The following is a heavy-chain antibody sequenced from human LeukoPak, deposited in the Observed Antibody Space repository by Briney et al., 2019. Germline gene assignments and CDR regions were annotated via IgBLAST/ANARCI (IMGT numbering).Heavy chain of an antibody. D-gene: IGHD1-26*01. CDR2: FDPEDGET. Sequence: ASVKVSCKVSGYTLTELSMHWVRQAPGKGLEWMGGFDPEDGETIYAQKLQGRVTMTEDTSTDTAYMELSSLRSEDTAVYYCATDPGGSYLFSAFDIWGQGTMVTVSS. CDR3: ATDPGGSYLFSAFDI. J-gene: IGHJ3*02. V-gene: IGHV1-24*01. CDR1: GYTLTELS.